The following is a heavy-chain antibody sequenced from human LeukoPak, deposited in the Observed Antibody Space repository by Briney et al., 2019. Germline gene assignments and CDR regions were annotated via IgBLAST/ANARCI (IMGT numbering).Heavy chain of an antibody. CDR3: ARVGGGRELYYFDY. D-gene: IGHD1-26*01. V-gene: IGHV1-69*05. CDR1: GGTFSSYA. Sequence: ASVKVSCKASGGTFSSYAISWVRQAPGQGLEWMGGIIPIFGAANYAQKLQGRVTMTTDTSTSTAYMELRSLRSDDTAVYYCARVGGGRELYYFDYWGQGTLVTVSS. J-gene: IGHJ4*02. CDR2: IIPIFGAA.